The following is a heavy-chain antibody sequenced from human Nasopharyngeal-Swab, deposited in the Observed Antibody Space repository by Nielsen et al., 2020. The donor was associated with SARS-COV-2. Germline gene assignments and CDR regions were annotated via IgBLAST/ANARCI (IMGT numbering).Heavy chain of an antibody. CDR1: GSSISSSSYY. J-gene: IGHJ4*02. CDR2: IYYSGST. V-gene: IGHV4-39*07. Sequence: SETLSLTCTVSGSSISSSSYYWGWIRQPPGKGLEWIGSIYYSGSTYYNPSLKSRVTISVDTSKNQFSLKLSSVTAADTAVYYCARAGRTIFGVVTSFDYWGQGTLVTVSS. CDR3: ARAGRTIFGVVTSFDY. D-gene: IGHD3-3*01.